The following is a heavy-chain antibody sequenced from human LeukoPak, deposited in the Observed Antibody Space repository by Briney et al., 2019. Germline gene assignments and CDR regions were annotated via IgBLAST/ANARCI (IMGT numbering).Heavy chain of an antibody. Sequence: GASVKVSCKASGGTFSSYAISWVRQVPGQGLEWMGRIIPILGIANYAQKFQGRVTITADKSTSTAYMELSSLRSDDTAVYYCARATNWDDGDAFDIWGQGTVVTVSS. V-gene: IGHV1-69*04. D-gene: IGHD1-1*01. CDR3: ARATNWDDGDAFDI. CDR2: IIPILGIA. J-gene: IGHJ3*02. CDR1: GGTFSSYA.